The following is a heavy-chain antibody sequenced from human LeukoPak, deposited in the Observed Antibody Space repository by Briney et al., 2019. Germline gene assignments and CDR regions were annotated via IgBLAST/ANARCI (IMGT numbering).Heavy chain of an antibody. CDR2: IYHSGYT. Sequence: SETLSLTCTVSGGSISSGDYYWPWLRQHPGKGLAWIGYIYHSGYTYYNPSLKSRVTMSLDTSKNKFSLKLSSVTAADTAVYYCVRGRYDSSGYNYWYFDLWGRGTLVTVSS. CDR1: GGSISSGDYY. CDR3: VRGRYDSSGYNYWYFDL. V-gene: IGHV4-31*03. J-gene: IGHJ2*01. D-gene: IGHD3-22*01.